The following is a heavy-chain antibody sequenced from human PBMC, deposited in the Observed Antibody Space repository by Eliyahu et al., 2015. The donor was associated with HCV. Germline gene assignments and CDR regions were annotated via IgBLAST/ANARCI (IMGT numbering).Heavy chain of an antibody. CDR3: ARGQDIVVVVAANFDY. D-gene: IGHD2-15*01. CDR2: ISSSSSYI. J-gene: IGHJ4*02. CDR1: GFTFSSYS. Sequence: EVQLVESGGGLVKPGGSLRLSCAASGFTFSSYSMNWVRQAPGKGLEWVSSISSSSSYIYYADSVKGRFTISRDNAKNSLYLQMNTLRAEDTAVYYCARGQDIVVVVAANFDYWGQGTLVTVSS. V-gene: IGHV3-21*01.